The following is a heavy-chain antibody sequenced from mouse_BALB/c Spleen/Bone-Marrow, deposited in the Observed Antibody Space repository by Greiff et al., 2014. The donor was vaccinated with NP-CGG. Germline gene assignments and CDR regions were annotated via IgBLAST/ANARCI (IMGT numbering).Heavy chain of an antibody. Sequence: QVQLKESGAELARPGASVKLSCKASGYTFTSYWMQWVKQRPGQGLEWIGAIYPGDGDTRYTQKFKGKATLTADKSSSTAYMQLSSLASEDSAAYYCARGFPFDYWGQGTTLTVSS. CDR2: IYPGDGDT. CDR3: ARGFPFDY. J-gene: IGHJ2*01. V-gene: IGHV1-87*01. CDR1: GYTFTSYW.